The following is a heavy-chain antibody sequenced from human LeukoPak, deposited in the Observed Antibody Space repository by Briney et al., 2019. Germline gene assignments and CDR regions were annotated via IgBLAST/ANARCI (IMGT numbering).Heavy chain of an antibody. J-gene: IGHJ4*02. D-gene: IGHD3-10*01. CDR2: IYHSGST. CDR3: ARDLGEYGSGSYLTTYFDY. V-gene: IGHV4-38-2*02. CDR1: GYSISSGYY. Sequence: SGTLSLTCAVSGYSISSGYYWGWIRQPPGKGLEWIGSIYHSGSTYYNPSLKSRVTISVDTSKNQFSLKLSSVTAADTAVYYCARDLGEYGSGSYLTTYFDYWGQGTLVTVSS.